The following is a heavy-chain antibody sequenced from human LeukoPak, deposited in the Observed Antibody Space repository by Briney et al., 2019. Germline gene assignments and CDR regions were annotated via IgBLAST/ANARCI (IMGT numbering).Heavy chain of an antibody. CDR1: GGSFRGYY. CDR3: ARTTYYDFWSGFGDYYFDY. CDR2: INHSGST. Sequence: SETLSLTCAVYGGSFRGYYWSWIRQPPGKGLEWIGEINHSGSTNYNPSLKSRVTISVDTSKNQFSLKLSSVTAADTAVYYCARTTYYDFWSGFGDYYFDYWGQGTLVTVSS. V-gene: IGHV4-34*01. D-gene: IGHD3-3*01. J-gene: IGHJ4*02.